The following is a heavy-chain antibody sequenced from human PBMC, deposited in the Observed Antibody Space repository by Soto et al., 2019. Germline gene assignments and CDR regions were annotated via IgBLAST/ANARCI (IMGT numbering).Heavy chain of an antibody. D-gene: IGHD3-16*01. CDR3: ASHVIGVVAPPLYGMDV. Sequence: QVQLVQSGTEVKKPGSSVKVSCKASGGTLSSHAISWVRQAPGQGSEWMGAIMPIFGTANHAQKFQGRVTITADEYTSTAYMELSSLRSEDTAVYYCASHVIGVVAPPLYGMDVWGQGTTVTVSS. CDR1: GGTLSSHA. CDR2: IMPIFGTA. V-gene: IGHV1-69*01. J-gene: IGHJ6*02.